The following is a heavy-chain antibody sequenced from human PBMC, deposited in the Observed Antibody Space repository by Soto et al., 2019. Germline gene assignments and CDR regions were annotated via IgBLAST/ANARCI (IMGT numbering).Heavy chain of an antibody. J-gene: IGHJ6*03. D-gene: IGHD2-2*02. CDR1: GFTFSSYW. Sequence: GGSLRLSCAASGFTFSSYWMSWVRQAPGKGLEWVANIKQDGSEKYYVDSVKGRFTISRDNAKNSLYLQMNSLRAEDTAVYYCAREGCSSTSCYTYYYYYYMDVWGKGTTVTVSS. CDR3: AREGCSSTSCYTYYYYYYMDV. CDR2: IKQDGSEK. V-gene: IGHV3-7*01.